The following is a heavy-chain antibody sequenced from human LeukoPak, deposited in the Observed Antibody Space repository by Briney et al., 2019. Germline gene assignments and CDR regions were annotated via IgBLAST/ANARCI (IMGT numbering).Heavy chain of an antibody. CDR3: AKDSPFGGC. D-gene: IGHD3-16*01. J-gene: IGHJ4*02. Sequence: GGSLRLSCAASGFTFSSYWMSWIRQAPGKGLEWVANIKQDGSQKNYVDSVKGRFTISRDNAKNSLYLQMNSLRVEDTAVYYRAKDSPFGGCWGQGTLVTVSS. CDR2: IKQDGSQK. V-gene: IGHV3-7*03. CDR1: GFTFSSYW.